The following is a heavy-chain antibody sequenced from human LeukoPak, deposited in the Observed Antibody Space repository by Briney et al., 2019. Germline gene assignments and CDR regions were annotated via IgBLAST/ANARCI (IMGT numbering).Heavy chain of an antibody. V-gene: IGHV1-2*02. D-gene: IGHD3-22*01. CDR2: INPNSGGT. CDR3: ASNYYDSSGYYTYFDY. CDR1: GYTFTGYY. J-gene: IGHJ4*02. Sequence: ASVKVSCKASGYTFTGYYMHWVRQAPGQGLEWMGWINPNSGGTNYAQKFQGRVTMTRDTSISTAYMELSRLRSDDTAVYHCASNYYDSSGYYTYFDYWGQGTLVTVSS.